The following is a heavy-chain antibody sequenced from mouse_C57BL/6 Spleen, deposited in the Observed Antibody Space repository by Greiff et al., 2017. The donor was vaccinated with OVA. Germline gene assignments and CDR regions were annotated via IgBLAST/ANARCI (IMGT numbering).Heavy chain of an antibody. CDR1: GYTFTDHT. J-gene: IGHJ1*03. D-gene: IGHD1-1*01. Sequence: QVQLQQSDAELVKPGASVKISCKVSGYTFTDHTIHWMKQRPEQGLEWIGYIYPRDGSTKYNEKFKGKVTFTADKSSSTAYMQLNSLTSEDAAVYFCASTVVATDWYFDVWGTGTTVTVSS. CDR2: IYPRDGST. V-gene: IGHV1-78*01. CDR3: ASTVVATDWYFDV.